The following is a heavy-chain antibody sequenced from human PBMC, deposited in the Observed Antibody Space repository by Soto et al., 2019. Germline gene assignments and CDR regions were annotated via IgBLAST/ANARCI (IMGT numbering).Heavy chain of an antibody. CDR3: ARERDTAMVDYFDY. Sequence: ASVKVSCKASGYTFTSYGISWVRQAPGQGLEWMGWISAYNGNTNYAQKLQGRVTMTTDTSTSTAYMELRSLRSDDTAVYYCARERDTAMVDYFDYWGQGTLVTVSS. CDR1: GYTFTSYG. J-gene: IGHJ4*02. D-gene: IGHD5-18*01. CDR2: ISAYNGNT. V-gene: IGHV1-18*01.